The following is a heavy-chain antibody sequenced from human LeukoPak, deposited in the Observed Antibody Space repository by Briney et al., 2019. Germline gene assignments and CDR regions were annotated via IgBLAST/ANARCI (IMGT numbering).Heavy chain of an antibody. CDR3: ARTRYYYNSRSYGAPYYFDY. Sequence: PSETLSLTCTVSGYSISSGYYWGWIRQPPGKGLEWIGRIYHSGSTYYNPSLKSRVTISVDTSKNQFSLKLSSVTAADTAVYYCARTRYYYNSRSYGAPYYFDYWGQGTLVTVSS. J-gene: IGHJ4*02. D-gene: IGHD3-10*01. CDR1: GYSISSGYY. V-gene: IGHV4-38-2*02. CDR2: IYHSGST.